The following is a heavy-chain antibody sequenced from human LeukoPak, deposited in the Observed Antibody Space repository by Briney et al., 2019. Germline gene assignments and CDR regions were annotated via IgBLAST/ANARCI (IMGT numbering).Heavy chain of an antibody. Sequence: PGGSLRLSCAASGFTFSSYWMHWVRQAPGKWLVWVSRINSDGSSTTYADSVKGRFTISRDNAKNTLYLQMNSLRAEDTAVYYCARGSGSYTPFYFWGQGTLVTVSS. CDR1: GFTFSSYW. V-gene: IGHV3-74*01. CDR2: INSDGSST. D-gene: IGHD1-26*01. CDR3: ARGSGSYTPFYF. J-gene: IGHJ4*02.